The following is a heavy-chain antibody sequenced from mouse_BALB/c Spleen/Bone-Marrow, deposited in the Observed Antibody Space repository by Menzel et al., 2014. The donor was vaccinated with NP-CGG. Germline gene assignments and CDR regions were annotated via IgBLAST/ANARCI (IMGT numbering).Heavy chain of an antibody. CDR1: GFNIKDTY. CDR2: IDPANGNT. V-gene: IGHV14-3*02. D-gene: IGHD1-1*01. J-gene: IGHJ2*01. Sequence: VQLKQSGAELVKPGASIKLSCTASGFNIKDTYMHWVKQRPEQGLEWIGRIDPANGNTKYDPKFQGKATITADTSSNXAYLQLSSLTSEYTAVYYCADGSSYDYFDYWGQGTTLTVSS. CDR3: ADGSSYDYFDY.